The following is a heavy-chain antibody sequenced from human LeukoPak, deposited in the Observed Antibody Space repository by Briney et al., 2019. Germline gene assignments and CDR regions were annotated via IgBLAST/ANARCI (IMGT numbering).Heavy chain of an antibody. CDR2: ISSSSSYI. V-gene: IGHV3-21*01. J-gene: IGHJ5*02. D-gene: IGHD4-17*01. CDR3: ARDIATVTHNWFDP. Sequence: PGGSLRLSCAASGFTFSSYSMNWVRQAPGKGLEWVSSISSSSSYIYYADSVKGRFTISRDNAKNSLYLQMNSLRAEDTAVYYCARDIATVTHNWFDPWGQGTLVTVSS. CDR1: GFTFSSYS.